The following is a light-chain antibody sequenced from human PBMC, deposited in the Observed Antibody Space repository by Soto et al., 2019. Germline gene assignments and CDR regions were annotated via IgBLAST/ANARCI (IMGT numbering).Light chain of an antibody. CDR1: SGHSNYA. Sequence: QLVLTQSPSASASVGASVKLTCTLCSGHSNYAIAWHQQQPEQGPRYLMKLNSDGSHSKGDGIPDRFSGSSSGAERYLTISSLQSEDEADYYCQTWGTGIQVFGGGTKLTVL. V-gene: IGLV4-69*01. CDR3: QTWGTGIQV. CDR2: LNSDGSH. J-gene: IGLJ3*02.